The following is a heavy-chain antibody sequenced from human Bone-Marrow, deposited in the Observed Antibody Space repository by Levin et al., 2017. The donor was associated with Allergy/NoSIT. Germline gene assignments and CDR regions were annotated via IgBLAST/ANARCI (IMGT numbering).Heavy chain of an antibody. J-gene: IGHJ2*01. D-gene: IGHD4-23*01. Sequence: GESLKISCAASGFKFSDYYMSWIRQAPGKGLEWVSYISSSGGTIYYADSVKGRFTISRDNAKNSLYLQMSSLRAEDTAVYYCARDLEGDDYGGHWYFDLWGRGTLVTVSS. V-gene: IGHV3-11*01. CDR3: ARDLEGDDYGGHWYFDL. CDR2: ISSSGGTI. CDR1: GFKFSDYY.